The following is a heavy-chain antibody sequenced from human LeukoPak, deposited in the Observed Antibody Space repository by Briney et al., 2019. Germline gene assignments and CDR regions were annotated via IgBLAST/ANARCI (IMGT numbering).Heavy chain of an antibody. CDR1: GRSISSYY. D-gene: IGHD3-10*01. CDR2: IYTSGST. CDR3: ARDPTVRGVIIWSAFDI. Sequence: PSETLSLTCTVSGRSISSYYWSWIRQPAGKGLEWIGRIYTSGSTNYNPSLKSRATMSVDTSKNQFSLKLSSVTAADTAVYYCARDPTVRGVIIWSAFDIWGQGTMVTVSS. J-gene: IGHJ3*02. V-gene: IGHV4-4*07.